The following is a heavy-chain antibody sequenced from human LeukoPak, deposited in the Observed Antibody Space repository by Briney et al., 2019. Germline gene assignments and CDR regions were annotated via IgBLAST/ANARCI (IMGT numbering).Heavy chain of an antibody. D-gene: IGHD3-22*01. CDR3: ATRGYYDSSGYYEMRDDAFDI. Sequence: PGGSLRLSCAASGFTFSSYAMSWVRQAPGKGLEWVSAISGSGGSTYYADSVKGRFTISRDNSKNTLYLQMNSLRAEDTAVYYCATRGYYDSSGYYEMRDDAFDIWGQGTMVTVSS. CDR1: GFTFSSYA. CDR2: ISGSGGST. J-gene: IGHJ3*02. V-gene: IGHV3-23*01.